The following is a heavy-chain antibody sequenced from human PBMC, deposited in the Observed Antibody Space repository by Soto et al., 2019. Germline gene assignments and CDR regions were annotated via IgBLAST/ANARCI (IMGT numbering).Heavy chain of an antibody. CDR3: AKVISTIGSKQWLAQTKHQALDY. Sequence: QVNLVQSGAEVKKPGASVKVSCKASGYNLNGYYIHWVRQAPGQGLEWMGWMNANTSGANYAQKFQGKVIMTTDTSISTAYLELRSLTSDDTAVYYCAKVISTIGSKQWLAQTKHQALDYWGQGTLVTVSS. CDR1: GYNLNGYY. D-gene: IGHD6-19*01. V-gene: IGHV1-2*02. CDR2: MNANTSGA. J-gene: IGHJ4*02.